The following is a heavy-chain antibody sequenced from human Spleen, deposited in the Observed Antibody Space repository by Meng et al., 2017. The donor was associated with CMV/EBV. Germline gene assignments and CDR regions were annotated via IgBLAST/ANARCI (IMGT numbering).Heavy chain of an antibody. D-gene: IGHD1-1*01. CDR2: INHSGSA. Sequence: SETLSLTCGVYGGAFSGYYWNWIRQPPGKGLEWIGEINHSGSANYNPSLRSRPTISLDKSKNQFSLNLTSVTAADTAVYYCTIKTGIGNFDYWGQGILVTVSS. CDR3: TIKTGIGNFDY. V-gene: IGHV4-34*01. CDR1: GGAFSGYY. J-gene: IGHJ4*02.